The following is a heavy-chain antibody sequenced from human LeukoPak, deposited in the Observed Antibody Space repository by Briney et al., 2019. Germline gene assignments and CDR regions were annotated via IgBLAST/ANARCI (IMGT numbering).Heavy chain of an antibody. CDR1: GFSFSTYE. V-gene: IGHV3-48*03. J-gene: IGHJ4*02. CDR2: ISSSGSTI. CDR3: ARVAAAGTYYFDS. D-gene: IGHD6-13*01. Sequence: GGSLRLSCAASGFSFSTYEMNWVRQAPGKGLEWVSYISSSGSTIYYADSVKGRFTISRDNAKNSLYLQMNSLRAADTAVYYCARVAAAGTYYFDSWGQGALVTVSS.